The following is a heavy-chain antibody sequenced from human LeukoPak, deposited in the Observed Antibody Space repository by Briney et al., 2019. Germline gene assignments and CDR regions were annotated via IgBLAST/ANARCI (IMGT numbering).Heavy chain of an antibody. CDR3: ASTYYDFWSGYNYYYMDV. CDR1: GGSFSGYY. CDR2: INHSGST. J-gene: IGHJ6*03. V-gene: IGHV4-34*01. Sequence: SETLSLTCAVYGGSFSGYYWSWIRQPPGKGLEWIGEINHSGSTNYNPSLKSRVTISVDTSKNQFSLKLSSVTAADTAVYYCASTYYDFWSGYNYYYMDVWGKGTTVTVSS. D-gene: IGHD3-3*01.